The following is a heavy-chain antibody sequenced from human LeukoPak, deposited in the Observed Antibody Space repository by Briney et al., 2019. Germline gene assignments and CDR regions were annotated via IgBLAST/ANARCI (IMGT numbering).Heavy chain of an antibody. CDR2: IYTSGST. J-gene: IGHJ4*02. CDR1: GGSISSYY. V-gene: IGHV4-4*07. Sequence: PSETLSLTCTVSGGSISSYYWSRIRQPAGKGLEWIGRIYTSGSTNYNPSLKSRVTMSVDTSKNQFSLKLSSVTAADTAVYYCARVSSGYNWNYPKYYFDYWGQGTLVTVSS. D-gene: IGHD1-7*01. CDR3: ARVSSGYNWNYPKYYFDY.